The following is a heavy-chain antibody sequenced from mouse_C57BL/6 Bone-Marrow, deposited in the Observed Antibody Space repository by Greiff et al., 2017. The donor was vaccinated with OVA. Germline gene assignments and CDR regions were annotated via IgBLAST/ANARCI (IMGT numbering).Heavy chain of an antibody. CDR3: ARGRQLSPYYFDY. CDR1: GYTFTDYN. Sequence: EVKLMESGPELVKPGASVKIPCKASGYTFTDYNMDWVKQSHGKSLEWIGDINPNNGGTIYNQKFKGKATLTVDKSSSTAYMELRSLTSEDTAVYYCARGRQLSPYYFDYWGQGTTLTVSS. CDR2: INPNNGGT. J-gene: IGHJ2*01. D-gene: IGHD3-2*02. V-gene: IGHV1-18*01.